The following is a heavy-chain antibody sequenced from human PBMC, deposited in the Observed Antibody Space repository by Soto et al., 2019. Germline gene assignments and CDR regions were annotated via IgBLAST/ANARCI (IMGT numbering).Heavy chain of an antibody. CDR2: ISFDGSDI. CDR3: AKMTRGYTYGLDY. J-gene: IGHJ4*02. V-gene: IGHV3-30*18. D-gene: IGHD5-12*01. Sequence: QLVESGGGVVQPGRSLRLSCETSGFTFRSYGMHWVRQAPGKGLEWVAVISFDGSDIYYADSVRGLFTISRDNSNTTLHLQMNRLRAEDTAVYYCAKMTRGYTYGLDYWGQGTLVTVSS. CDR1: GFTFRSYG.